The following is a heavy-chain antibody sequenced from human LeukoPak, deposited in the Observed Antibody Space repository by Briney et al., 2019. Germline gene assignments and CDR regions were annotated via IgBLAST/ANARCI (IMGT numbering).Heavy chain of an antibody. D-gene: IGHD6-13*01. CDR3: ARVTAAAGSPYYFDY. Sequence: ASVKVSCKASGGTFSRYAFSWVRQAPGQGLEWMGWMNPNSGNTGYAQKFQGRVTITRNTSISTAYMELSSLRSEDTAVYYCARVTAAAGSPYYFDYWGQGTLVTVSS. CDR1: GGTFSRYA. CDR2: MNPNSGNT. V-gene: IGHV1-8*03. J-gene: IGHJ4*02.